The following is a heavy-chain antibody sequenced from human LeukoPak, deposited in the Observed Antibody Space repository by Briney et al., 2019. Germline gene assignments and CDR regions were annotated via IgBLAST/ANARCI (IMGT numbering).Heavy chain of an antibody. CDR3: ARDRPGYSGYDSTKPEFDY. CDR1: GYTFTGYG. CDR2: ISAYNGNT. V-gene: IGHV1-18*01. Sequence: ASVKVSCKASGYTFTGYGISWVRQAPGQGLEWMGWISAYNGNTNYAQKLQGRVTMTTDTSTSTAYMELRSLRSDDTAVYYCARDRPGYSGYDSTKPEFDYWGQGTLVTVSS. J-gene: IGHJ4*02. D-gene: IGHD5-12*01.